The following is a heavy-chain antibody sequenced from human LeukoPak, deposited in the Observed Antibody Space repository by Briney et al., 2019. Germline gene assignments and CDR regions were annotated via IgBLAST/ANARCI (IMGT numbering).Heavy chain of an antibody. CDR2: INPNSGGT. D-gene: IGHD3-10*01. Sequence: GASVKVSCKASGYTFTGYYMHWVRQAPGQGLERMGWINPNSGGTNYAQKFQGRVAMTRDTSISTAYMELSRLRSDDTAVYYCARDKGPLWFGELLLAFDYWGQGTLVTVSS. V-gene: IGHV1-2*02. J-gene: IGHJ4*02. CDR1: GYTFTGYY. CDR3: ARDKGPLWFGELLLAFDY.